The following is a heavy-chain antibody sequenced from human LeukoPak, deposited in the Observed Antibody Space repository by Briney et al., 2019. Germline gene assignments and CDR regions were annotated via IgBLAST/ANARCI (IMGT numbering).Heavy chain of an antibody. CDR2: INPSGGST. CDR1: GYTFTSYY. V-gene: IGHV1-46*01. Sequence: ASVKVSCKASGYTFTSYYMHWVRQAPGQGLEWMGIINPSGGSTSYAQKFQGRVTMTRDTSTSTVYMELSSLRSEDTAVYYCARDIGIVVVPAAPYYYYYGMDVWGQGTTVTVSS. J-gene: IGHJ6*02. D-gene: IGHD2-2*01. CDR3: ARDIGIVVVPAAPYYYYYGMDV.